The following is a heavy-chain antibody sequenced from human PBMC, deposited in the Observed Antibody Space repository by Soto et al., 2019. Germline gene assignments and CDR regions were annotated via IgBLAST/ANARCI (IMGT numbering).Heavy chain of an antibody. Sequence: SETLSLTCTVSGGSISSGGYYWSWIRQHPGKGLEWIGYIYYSGSTYYNPSLKSRVTISVDTSKNQFSLKLSSVTAADTAVYYCARVKFITMVRGVITIFDYWGQGTLVTVSS. CDR1: GGSISSGGYY. V-gene: IGHV4-31*03. CDR2: IYYSGST. CDR3: ARVKFITMVRGVITIFDY. J-gene: IGHJ4*02. D-gene: IGHD3-10*01.